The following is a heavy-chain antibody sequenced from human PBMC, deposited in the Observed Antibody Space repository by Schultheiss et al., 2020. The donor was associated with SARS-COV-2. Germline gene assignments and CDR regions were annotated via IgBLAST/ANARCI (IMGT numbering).Heavy chain of an antibody. Sequence: GSLRLSCAVYGGSFSGYYWGWIRQPPGKGLEWIGSIYYSGSTYYNPSLKSRVTISVDTSKNQFSLKLSSVTAADTAVYYCARCNTAMATSYWGQGTLVTVSS. CDR1: GGSFSGYY. D-gene: IGHD5-18*01. V-gene: IGHV4-39*01. CDR2: IYYSGST. J-gene: IGHJ4*02. CDR3: ARCNTAMATSY.